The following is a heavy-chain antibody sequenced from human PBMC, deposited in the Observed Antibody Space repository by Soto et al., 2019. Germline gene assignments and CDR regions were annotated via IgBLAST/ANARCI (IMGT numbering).Heavy chain of an antibody. CDR3: ARDRDGYPKGMDV. V-gene: IGHV4-59*01. D-gene: IGHD1-1*01. Sequence: PSETLSLTCTVSGGSISSYYWSWIRQPPGKGLEWIGYIYYSGSTNYNPSLKSRVTISVDTSKNQFSLKLSSVTAADTAVYYCARDRDGYPKGMDVWGPGTTVTVSS. CDR2: IYYSGST. J-gene: IGHJ6*02. CDR1: GGSISSYY.